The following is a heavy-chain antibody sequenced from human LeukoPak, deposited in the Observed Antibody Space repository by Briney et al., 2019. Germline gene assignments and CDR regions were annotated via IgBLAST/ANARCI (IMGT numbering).Heavy chain of an antibody. D-gene: IGHD3-10*01. CDR1: GGPFSGYF. Sequence: SETLSLTCAVSGGPFSGYFWSWIRQSSGKGLEWIGEIHNSGTTNCNPSLNSRVTISEDTSKNQFYLNLSSVTAADTAVYYCARRYYYNLGSFPFDFWGQGTLVTVSS. V-gene: IGHV4-34*01. CDR3: ARRYYYNLGSFPFDF. CDR2: IHNSGTT. J-gene: IGHJ4*02.